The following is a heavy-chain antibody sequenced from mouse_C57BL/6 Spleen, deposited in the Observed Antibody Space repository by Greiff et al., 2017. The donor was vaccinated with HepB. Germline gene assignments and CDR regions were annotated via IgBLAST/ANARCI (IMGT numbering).Heavy chain of an antibody. CDR3: ANYYDYDYAMDY. D-gene: IGHD2-4*01. CDR2: IYPGDGDT. CDR1: GYAFSSSW. V-gene: IGHV1-82*01. Sequence: VQLQQSGPELVKPGASVKISCKASGYAFSSSWMNWVKQRPGKGLEWIGRIYPGDGDTNYNGKFKGKATLTADKSSSTAYMQLSSLTSEDSAVYFGANYYDYDYAMDYWGQGTSVTVSS. J-gene: IGHJ4*01.